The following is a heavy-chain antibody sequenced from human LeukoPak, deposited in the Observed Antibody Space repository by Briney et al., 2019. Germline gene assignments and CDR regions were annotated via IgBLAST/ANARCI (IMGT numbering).Heavy chain of an antibody. D-gene: IGHD1-26*01. J-gene: IGHJ4*02. CDR2: ISSSSSYI. Sequence: PGRSLRLSCAASGFTFSSYSMNWVRQAPGKGLEWVSSISSSSSYIYYADSVKGRFTISRDNAKNSLYLQMNSLRAEDTAVYYCARDLLAVGAFGIFDYWGQGTLVTVSS. CDR3: ARDLLAVGAFGIFDY. V-gene: IGHV3-21*01. CDR1: GFTFSSYS.